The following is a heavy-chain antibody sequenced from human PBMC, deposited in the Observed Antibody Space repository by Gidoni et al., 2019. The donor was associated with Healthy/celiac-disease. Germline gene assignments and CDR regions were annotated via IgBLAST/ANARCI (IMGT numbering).Heavy chain of an antibody. Sequence: QVQLVQSGAEVKNPGASLKVSCKASGYTFTSSVISWVRQAPGQWLEWMGRISSYNGNTNYAQKLQGRVTITTDTSTSKAYMEMRSLRSEDTAVYYCARGAGYGDYLGGYWGQGTLVTVSS. D-gene: IGHD4-17*01. CDR2: ISSYNGNT. J-gene: IGHJ4*02. CDR1: GYTFTSSV. CDR3: ARGAGYGDYLGGY. V-gene: IGHV1-18*01.